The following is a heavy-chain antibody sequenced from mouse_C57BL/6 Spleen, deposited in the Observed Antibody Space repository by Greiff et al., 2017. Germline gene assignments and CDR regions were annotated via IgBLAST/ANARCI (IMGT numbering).Heavy chain of an antibody. CDR1: GYTFTDYE. CDR2: IDPETGGT. J-gene: IGHJ2*01. CDR3: TRRRFDY. V-gene: IGHV1-15*01. Sequence: VQLQQSGAELVRPGASVTLSCKASGYTFTDYEMHWVKQTPVHGLEWIGAIDPETGGTAYTQKFKGKAILTADKSSSTAYMELRSLTSEDSAVYYCTRRRFDYWGQGTTLTVSS.